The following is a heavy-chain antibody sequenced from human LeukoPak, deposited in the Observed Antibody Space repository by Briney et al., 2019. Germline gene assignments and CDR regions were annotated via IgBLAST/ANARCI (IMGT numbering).Heavy chain of an antibody. V-gene: IGHV1-8*01. J-gene: IGHJ4*02. Sequence: ASVKVSCKASGYTSTSYDINWVRQATGQGLEWMGWMNPNSGNTGYAQKFQGRVTMTRNTSISTAYMELSSLRSEDTAVYYCARHSTYYDFWSGYYSGGGFDYWGQGTLVTVSS. CDR3: ARHSTYYDFWSGYYSGGGFDY. D-gene: IGHD3-3*01. CDR2: MNPNSGNT. CDR1: GYTSTSYD.